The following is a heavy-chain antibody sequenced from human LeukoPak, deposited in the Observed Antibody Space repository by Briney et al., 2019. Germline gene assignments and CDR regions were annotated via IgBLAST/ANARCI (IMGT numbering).Heavy chain of an antibody. J-gene: IGHJ4*02. V-gene: IGHV4-59*01. CDR1: GVSISSYY. Sequence: WETLSLSCAVSGVSISSYYWSWVRQPPGKGLEWVGYIYYSGSTNYNPSLKSRVTISVDTSKNQFSLKLSSVTAADTAGYYCARVASDYVPDVDYWGQGTLVTVSS. D-gene: IGHD4-17*01. CDR2: IYYSGST. CDR3: ARVASDYVPDVDY.